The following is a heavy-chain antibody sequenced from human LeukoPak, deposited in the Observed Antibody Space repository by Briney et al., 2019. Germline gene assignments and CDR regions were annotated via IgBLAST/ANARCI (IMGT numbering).Heavy chain of an antibody. Sequence: GGSLRLSCAASGFTFSTYWMNWYRHAPGKGLEWVGNINQDASEINYVDSVRGRFTISGDNAKNSLHLQMNSLRAEDTAVYYCATDRDNSDWQKRFDSWGQGTLVTVSS. V-gene: IGHV3-7*01. CDR2: INQDASEI. CDR3: ATDRDNSDWQKRFDS. D-gene: IGHD2-21*02. J-gene: IGHJ4*02. CDR1: GFTFSTYW.